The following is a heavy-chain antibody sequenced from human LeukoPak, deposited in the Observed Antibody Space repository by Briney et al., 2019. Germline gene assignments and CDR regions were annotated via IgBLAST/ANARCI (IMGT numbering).Heavy chain of an antibody. Sequence: GGSLRPSCAASGFTFDDYGMSWVRQAPGKGLEWVSGINWNGGSTGYADSVKGRFTISRDNAKNSLYLQMNSLGAEDTAMYYCARAYSSNWYDGFDYWGQGTLVTVSS. CDR3: ARAYSSNWYDGFDY. CDR1: GFTFDDYG. CDR2: INWNGGST. V-gene: IGHV3-20*04. D-gene: IGHD6-13*01. J-gene: IGHJ4*02.